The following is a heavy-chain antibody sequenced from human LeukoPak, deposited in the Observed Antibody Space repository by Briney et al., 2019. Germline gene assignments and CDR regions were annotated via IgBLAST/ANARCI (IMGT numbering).Heavy chain of an antibody. V-gene: IGHV4-61*01. CDR1: GGSINSGSYY. D-gene: IGHD3-16*01. J-gene: IGHJ5*02. CDR2: IYYSGST. Sequence: PSETLSLTCTVSGGSINSGSYYRNWIRQPPGKGLEWIGYIYYSGSTNYNPSLKSRVTISVDTSKNQFSLNLTSVTAADTAVYYCARFTPQGYGWGGYNRFDPWGQGTLVTVSS. CDR3: ARFTPQGYGWGGYNRFDP.